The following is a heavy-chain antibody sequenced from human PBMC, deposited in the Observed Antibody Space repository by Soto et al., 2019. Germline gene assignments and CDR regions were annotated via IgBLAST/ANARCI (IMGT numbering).Heavy chain of an antibody. CDR2: ISGGGDAA. J-gene: IGHJ2*01. CDR1: GFTFINYA. CDR3: ARKILGSTRRLNYWYFDL. D-gene: IGHD2-2*01. Sequence: EVQLLEYGGGFVQPGGSLRLSCAGSGFTFINYAMNWVRQAPGKGLEWVSSISGGGDAAFFPDSVRGRFTISRDNSNNTVALQMNSLGVDETAVYYCARKILGSTRRLNYWYFDLWGRGTLITVSS. V-gene: IGHV3-23*01.